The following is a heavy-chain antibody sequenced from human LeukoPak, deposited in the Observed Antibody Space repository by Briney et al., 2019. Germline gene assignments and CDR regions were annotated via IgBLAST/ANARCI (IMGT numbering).Heavy chain of an antibody. Sequence: SVKVSCKASGGTFSSYAISWVRQAPGQGLEWMGRIIPIFGTANYAQKFQGRVTITTDESTSTAYMELSSLRSEDTAVYYCARVVTDSSSWSSPIPAEYFQHWGQGTLVTVSS. D-gene: IGHD6-13*01. CDR1: GGTFSSYA. CDR2: IIPIFGTA. J-gene: IGHJ1*01. CDR3: ARVVTDSSSWSSPIPAEYFQH. V-gene: IGHV1-69*05.